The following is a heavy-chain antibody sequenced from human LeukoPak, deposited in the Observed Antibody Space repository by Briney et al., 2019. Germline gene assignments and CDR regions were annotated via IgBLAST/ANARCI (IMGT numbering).Heavy chain of an antibody. D-gene: IGHD3-22*01. CDR3: ARGPPSHYSYGWRNWFDP. CDR2: VFYTGNT. V-gene: IGHV4-59*12. CDR1: AGSISTYY. J-gene: IGHJ5*02. Sequence: SETLSLTCTVSAGSISTYYWSWIRQPPGKGLEWIGYVFYTGNTDYNPSLKSRGTISVDTSKNQFSLKLSSVTAADTAVYYCARGPPSHYSYGWRNWFDPWGQGTLVTVSS.